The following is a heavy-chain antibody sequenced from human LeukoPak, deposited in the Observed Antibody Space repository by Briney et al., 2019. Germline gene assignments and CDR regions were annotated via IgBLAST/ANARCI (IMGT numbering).Heavy chain of an antibody. V-gene: IGHV3-23*01. D-gene: IGHD3-22*01. CDR1: GFTFGTYA. J-gene: IGHJ6*02. CDR2: ISGIGTYT. CDR3: ARDHDSSGYYLPPYYYYGMDV. Sequence: GGSLRLSCAASGFTFGTYAMSWVRQGPGKGLEWVSAISGIGTYTYYADSVKGRFTISRDNSKNTLYLQMNSLRAVDTAVYYCARDHDSSGYYLPPYYYYGMDVWGQGTTVTVSS.